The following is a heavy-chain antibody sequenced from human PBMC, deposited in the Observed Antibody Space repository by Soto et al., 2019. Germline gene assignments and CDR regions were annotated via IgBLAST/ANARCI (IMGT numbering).Heavy chain of an antibody. CDR1: GYTFTSYD. Sequence: VKVSCKASGYTFTSYDINWVRQATGQGLEWMGWMNPNSGNTGYAQKFQGRVTMTRNTSISTAYMELSSLRSEDTAVYYCARIDWNQYYYYYYMDVWGKGTTVTVSS. J-gene: IGHJ6*03. D-gene: IGHD1-1*01. V-gene: IGHV1-8*01. CDR2: MNPNSGNT. CDR3: ARIDWNQYYYYYYMDV.